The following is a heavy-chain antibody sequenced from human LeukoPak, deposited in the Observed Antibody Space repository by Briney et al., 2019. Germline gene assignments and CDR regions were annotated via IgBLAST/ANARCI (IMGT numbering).Heavy chain of an antibody. CDR1: GGSISSGDYY. V-gene: IGHV4-30-4*01. CDR2: IYYSGST. D-gene: IGHD3-10*01. Sequence: PSETLSLTCTVSGGSISSGDYYWSWIRQPPGKGLEWIGYIYYSGSTYYNPSLKSRVTISVDTSKNKFSLKLSSVTAADTAVYYCARGGAGSYYGTTFDPWGQGTLVTVSS. J-gene: IGHJ5*02. CDR3: ARGGAGSYYGTTFDP.